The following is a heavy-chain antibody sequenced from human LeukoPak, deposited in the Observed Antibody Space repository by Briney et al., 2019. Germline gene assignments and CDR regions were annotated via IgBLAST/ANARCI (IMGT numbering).Heavy chain of an antibody. V-gene: IGHV4-38-2*02. Sequence: KSSETLSLTCTISGYSISSGHYWGWIRQPPGKGLEWIGSIYHSGSSYYNPSLKSRVTISVDTSKNQFSLKVSSVTAADTAVYYCARVYSGSSWDYYYYMDVWGKGTTVTVSS. CDR3: ARVYSGSSWDYYYYMDV. CDR1: GYSISSGHY. J-gene: IGHJ6*03. CDR2: IYHSGSS. D-gene: IGHD1-26*01.